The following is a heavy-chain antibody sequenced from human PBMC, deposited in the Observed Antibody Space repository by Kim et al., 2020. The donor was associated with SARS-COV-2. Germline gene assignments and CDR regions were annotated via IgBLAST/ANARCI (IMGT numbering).Heavy chain of an antibody. J-gene: IGHJ6*02. Sequence: ASVKVSCKASGYTFTSYYMHWVRPAPGQGLEWMGIINPSGGSTSYAQKFQSRVTMTRDTSTRTVYMELSSLRSEDTAVYYCARGLFSYGYYFYGMDVWGQGTTVTVSS. CDR2: INPSGGST. CDR1: GYTFTSYY. D-gene: IGHD5-18*01. V-gene: IGHV1-46*01. CDR3: ARGLFSYGYYFYGMDV.